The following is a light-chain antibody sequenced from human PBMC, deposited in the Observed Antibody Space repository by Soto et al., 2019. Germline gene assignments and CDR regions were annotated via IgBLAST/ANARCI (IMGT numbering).Light chain of an antibody. CDR2: DDS. CDR1: NIRGYS. CDR3: QVWDSRGDSPV. J-gene: IGLJ2*01. Sequence: SYELTQPPSVSVAPGQTAKIACGGDNIRGYSVHWYLQKSGQAPVLVVYDDSDRTAGIPERFSGSNSGNMATLSISRVEAGDEAEYYCQVWDSRGDSPVFGGGTKVTVL. V-gene: IGLV3-21*02.